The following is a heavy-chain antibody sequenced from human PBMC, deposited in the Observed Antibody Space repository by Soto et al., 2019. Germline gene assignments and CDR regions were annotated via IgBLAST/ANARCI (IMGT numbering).Heavy chain of an antibody. CDR2: INPATGAA. J-gene: IGHJ3*02. D-gene: IGHD3-3*01. V-gene: IGHV1-2*01. CDR1: GYPVTAYY. Sequence: QLHLVQSGAVVKKPGASVTVSCSASGYPVTAYYMHWVRQAPGRGLEWMGGINPATGAANYTQVFRGRATTARDTASSTVFMQRSGLTSGNTAVFYGSGGGGVGVAGSAAFEMWGQGTVVTVSS. CDR3: SGGGGVGVAGSAAFEM.